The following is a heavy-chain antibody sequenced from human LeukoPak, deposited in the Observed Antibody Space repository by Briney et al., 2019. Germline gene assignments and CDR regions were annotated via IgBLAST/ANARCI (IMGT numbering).Heavy chain of an antibody. D-gene: IGHD2-2*01. CDR2: IIPIFGTA. J-gene: IGHJ4*02. CDR3: ARPRYCSSTSCSEYYFDY. Sequence: EASVKVSCKASGGTFSSYAISWVRQAPGQGLEWMGGIIPIFGTANYAQKFQGRVTITADESTSTAYMELSSLRSEDTAVYYCARPRYCSSTSCSEYYFDYWGQGTLVTVSS. CDR1: GGTFSSYA. V-gene: IGHV1-69*13.